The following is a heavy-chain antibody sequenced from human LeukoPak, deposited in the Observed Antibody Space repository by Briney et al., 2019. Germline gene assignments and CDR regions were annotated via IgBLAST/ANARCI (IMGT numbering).Heavy chain of an antibody. Sequence: GGSLRLSCAASGFTFSSYGMHWVRQAPGKGLEWVAVISYDGSNKYYADSVKGRFTISRDNSKNTLYLQMNSLRAEDTAVYYCAKSGSGSYCLDYWGQGTLVTVPS. CDR2: ISYDGSNK. CDR3: AKSGSGSYCLDY. CDR1: GFTFSSYG. J-gene: IGHJ4*02. D-gene: IGHD1-26*01. V-gene: IGHV3-30*18.